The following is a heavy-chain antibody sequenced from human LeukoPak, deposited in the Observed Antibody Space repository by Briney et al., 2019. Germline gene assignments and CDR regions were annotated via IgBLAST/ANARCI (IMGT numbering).Heavy chain of an antibody. CDR2: INQDGSEK. J-gene: IGHJ4*02. V-gene: IGHV3-7*01. D-gene: IGHD4-23*01. Sequence: PGGSLRLSCAASGFTFSGYWMSWVRQAPGKGLEWVATINQDGSEKYYVDSAKGRFTISRDNAKNTLYLQMNSLRAEDTAVYYCARGKDYGGNSGIDYWGQGTLVTVSS. CDR1: GFTFSGYW. CDR3: ARGKDYGGNSGIDY.